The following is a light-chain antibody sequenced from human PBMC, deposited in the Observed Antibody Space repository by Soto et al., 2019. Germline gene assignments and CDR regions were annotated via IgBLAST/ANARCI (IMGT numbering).Light chain of an antibody. V-gene: IGKV3-11*01. CDR2: AAS. CDR1: QSVSTY. J-gene: IGKJ5*01. CDR3: QQHSYWSLIT. Sequence: EVVLTQSPATLSLSPGERATLSCRASQSVSTYLAWYQQKPGQAPRLLIYAASNRATGIPARFSGSGSGTDFSLPIISLQPEDFDVYYYQQHSYWSLITFGEGTGLEIK.